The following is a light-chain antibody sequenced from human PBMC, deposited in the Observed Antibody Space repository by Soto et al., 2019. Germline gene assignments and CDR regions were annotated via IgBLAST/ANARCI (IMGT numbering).Light chain of an antibody. CDR1: QSVSSTY. Sequence: DILLTQSPATLSLSPGERATLSCMASQSVSSTYLAWYQQKPGQAPRLLIYGVSSRATGIPDRFSASGSGADFTLTISRLEPEDFAVYYCQQYGRSPWTFGQGTKVDI. CDR2: GVS. J-gene: IGKJ1*01. CDR3: QQYGRSPWT. V-gene: IGKV3-20*01.